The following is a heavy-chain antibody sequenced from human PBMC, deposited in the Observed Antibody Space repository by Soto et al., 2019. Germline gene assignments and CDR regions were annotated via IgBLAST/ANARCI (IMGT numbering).Heavy chain of an antibody. CDR3: ARDVEWGELLDY. Sequence: GGSLRLSCAASGFSFSSHSMKWVRQAPGKGLEWVAVIWYDGSNKYYADSVKGRFTISRDNSKNTLYLQMNSLRAEDTAVYYCARDVEWGELLDYWGQGTLVPSPQ. CDR2: IWYDGSNK. V-gene: IGHV3-33*08. CDR1: GFSFSSHS. D-gene: IGHD1-26*01. J-gene: IGHJ4*02.